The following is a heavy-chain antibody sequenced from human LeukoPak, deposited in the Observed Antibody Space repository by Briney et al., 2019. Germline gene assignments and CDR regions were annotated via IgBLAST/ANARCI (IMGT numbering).Heavy chain of an antibody. CDR2: IYYSGST. V-gene: IGHV4-39*07. D-gene: IGHD5-18*01. CDR1: GGSISSSSYY. Sequence: PSETLSLTCTVSGGSISSSSYYWGWIRQPPGKGLEWIGSIYYSGSTNYNPSLKSRVTISVDTSKNQFSLKLSSVTAADTAVYYCARTPWIQLWWRSYYYMDVWGKGTTVTISS. J-gene: IGHJ6*03. CDR3: ARTPWIQLWWRSYYYMDV.